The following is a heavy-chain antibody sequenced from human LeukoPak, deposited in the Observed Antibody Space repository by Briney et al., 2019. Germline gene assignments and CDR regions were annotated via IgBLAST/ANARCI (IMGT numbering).Heavy chain of an antibody. D-gene: IGHD6-19*01. V-gene: IGHV1-69*02. Sequence: SVKLSCKASGGTFSSYTISWVRQAPGQGLEWMGRIIPILGIENYAKKFQGRVTITADKSTSTAYMELSSVRSEDTVVYYCARYPGIAVAGYYFDYWGQGTLVTVSS. CDR1: GGTFSSYT. CDR2: IIPILGIE. J-gene: IGHJ4*02. CDR3: ARYPGIAVAGYYFDY.